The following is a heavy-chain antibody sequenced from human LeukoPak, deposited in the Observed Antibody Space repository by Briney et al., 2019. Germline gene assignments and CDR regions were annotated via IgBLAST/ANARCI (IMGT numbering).Heavy chain of an antibody. CDR2: IKPDSGGT. Sequence: ASVKVSCKASGYSFADYYIHWVRQAPGQGLEWMGWIKPDSGGTRSAQKFQGRVTMTTDTSISTAYMELSSLRYDDTAVYYCAANILVRDIINWFDPWGQGTLVTVSS. D-gene: IGHD3-10*01. V-gene: IGHV1-2*02. J-gene: IGHJ5*02. CDR3: AANILVRDIINWFDP. CDR1: GYSFADYY.